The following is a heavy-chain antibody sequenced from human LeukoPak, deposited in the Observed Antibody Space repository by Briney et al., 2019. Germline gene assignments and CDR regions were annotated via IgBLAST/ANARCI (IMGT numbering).Heavy chain of an antibody. CDR1: GGSFSGYH. D-gene: IGHD6-6*01. Sequence: SETLSLTCAVYGGSFSGYHWSWIRQPPGKGLEWIGEINHRGSTNYNPSLKSRVTMSVDTSKNQFSLKLSSVTAADTAVYYCARGRGAARFVTIEFDYWGQGAPLTVSS. CDR2: INHRGST. CDR3: ARGRGAARFVTIEFDY. J-gene: IGHJ4*02. V-gene: IGHV4-34*01.